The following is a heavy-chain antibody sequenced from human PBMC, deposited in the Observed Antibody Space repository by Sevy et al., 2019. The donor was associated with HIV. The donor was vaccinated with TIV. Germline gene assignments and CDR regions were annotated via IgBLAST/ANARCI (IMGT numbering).Heavy chain of an antibody. Sequence: GGSLRLSCAASGFTFTSYGMHWVRQAPGKGLEWVAFIRDDGSIKSYADSVKGRVTISRDNSKNTVYLEMDSLTGEDTAEYYCAKDSTVVSLDYNSRGYGALRSYFDSWGQGALVTVSS. D-gene: IGHD3-22*01. V-gene: IGHV3-30*02. CDR3: AKDSTVVSLDYNSRGYGALRSYFDS. J-gene: IGHJ4*02. CDR2: IRDDGSIK. CDR1: GFTFTSYG.